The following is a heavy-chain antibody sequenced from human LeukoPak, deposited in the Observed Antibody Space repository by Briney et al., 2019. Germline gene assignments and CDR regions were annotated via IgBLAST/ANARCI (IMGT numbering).Heavy chain of an antibody. J-gene: IGHJ4*02. CDR3: VRDPSGALRTFDY. D-gene: IGHD3-16*01. CDR2: ISSSSYI. CDR1: GFTFSSYS. V-gene: IGHV3-21*01. Sequence: PGGSLRLSCAASGFTFSSYSMNWVRQAPGKGLEWVSSISSSSYIYYADSVKGRFTISRDNAKNSLYLQMNSLRAEDTAVYYCVRDPSGALRTFDYWGQGTLVTVPS.